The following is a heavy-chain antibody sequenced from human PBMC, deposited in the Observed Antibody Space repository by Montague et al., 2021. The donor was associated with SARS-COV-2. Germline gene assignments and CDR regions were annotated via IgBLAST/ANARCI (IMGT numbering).Heavy chain of an antibody. J-gene: IGHJ5*02. V-gene: IGHV4-4*07. CDR1: GGSISSYY. D-gene: IGHD1-1*01. CDR2: IYTSGST. Sequence: SETRSLTCTVSGGSISSYYWSWIRQPAGKGLEWIGRIYTSGSTNYNPSLKSRVTMSVDTSKNQFSLKLRSVTAADTAVYFCARDGLERRWWMLGWFDPWGQGTLVTVSS. CDR3: ARDGLERRWWMLGWFDP.